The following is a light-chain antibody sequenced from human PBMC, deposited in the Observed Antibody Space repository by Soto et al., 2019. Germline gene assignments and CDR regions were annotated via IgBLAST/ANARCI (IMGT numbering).Light chain of an antibody. CDR2: DAS. V-gene: IGKV3-20*01. CDR3: QFYGDPPKT. Sequence: VVTQEPSLTVSPGGTVTLTCGSSTGAVTNGHYPYCYQQKPGQAPRLLIFDASTRATGIPDRFTGSGSGTDFTLTISRLEPEDFAVYYCQFYGDPPKTFGQGTKVDIK. J-gene: IGKJ1*01. CDR1: TGAVTNG.